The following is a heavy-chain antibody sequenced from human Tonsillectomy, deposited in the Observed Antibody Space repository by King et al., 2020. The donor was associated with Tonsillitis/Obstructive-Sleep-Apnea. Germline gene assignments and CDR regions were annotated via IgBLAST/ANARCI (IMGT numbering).Heavy chain of an antibody. V-gene: IGHV1-2*06. CDR3: ARDLPRIAARPIDY. CDR2: INPNSGGT. D-gene: IGHD6-6*01. Sequence: VQLVESGAEVKKPGASVKVSCKASGYTFTGYYLHWVRQAPGQGLEWMGRINPNSGGTNYAQKFQGRVTMTRDTSISTAYMELSRLRSDDTAVYYCARDLPRIAARPIDYWGQGTLVTVSS. J-gene: IGHJ4*02. CDR1: GYTFTGYY.